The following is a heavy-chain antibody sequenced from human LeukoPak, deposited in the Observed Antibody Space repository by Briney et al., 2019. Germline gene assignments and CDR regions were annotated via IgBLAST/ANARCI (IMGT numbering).Heavy chain of an antibody. J-gene: IGHJ4*02. CDR1: GGSISSYY. Sequence: PSETLSLTCTVSGGSISSYYWSWIRQPPGKGLEWIGYLYYSGSTNYNPSLKSRVTISVDTSKNQFSLKLSSVTAADTAVYYCAIVGIVVVPAAIPHFDYWGQGTLVTVSS. D-gene: IGHD2-2*01. CDR3: AIVGIVVVPAAIPHFDY. V-gene: IGHV4-59*01. CDR2: LYYSGST.